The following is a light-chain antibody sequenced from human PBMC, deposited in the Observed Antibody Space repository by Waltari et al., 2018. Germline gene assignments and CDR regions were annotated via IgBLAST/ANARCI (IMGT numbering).Light chain of an antibody. CDR1: QPITNY. V-gene: IGKV1-33*01. Sequence: DSQWSQSPSSQSASVGDRVTNTCQASQPITNYLNWYQHKPGKAPELLIYDASKLQTGVPSRFSGSQSGTEFSFTIGSLQPEDVATYYCQRYDNLPVFAFGPGTKVNVK. CDR2: DAS. CDR3: QRYDNLPVFA. J-gene: IGKJ3*01.